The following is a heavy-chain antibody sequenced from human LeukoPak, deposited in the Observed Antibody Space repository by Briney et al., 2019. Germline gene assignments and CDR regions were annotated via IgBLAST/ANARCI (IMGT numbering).Heavy chain of an antibody. V-gene: IGHV3-66*04. CDR3: ARRGYGDYAPFDY. CDR1: GFXVSSNY. J-gene: IGHJ4*02. Sequence: GGSLRLSCAVSGFXVSSNYITWVRQAPGEGLEWVSVIYSGGNTYYADSVKGRFTISRDNFKNTLYLQMNNLRAEDSAVYFCARRGYGDYAPFDYWGQGTLVTVSS. CDR2: IYSGGNT. D-gene: IGHD4-17*01.